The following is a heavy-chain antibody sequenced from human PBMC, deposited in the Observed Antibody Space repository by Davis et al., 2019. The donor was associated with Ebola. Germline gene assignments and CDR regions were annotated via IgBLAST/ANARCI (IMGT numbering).Heavy chain of an antibody. CDR1: GYTFTSYG. Sequence: ASVKVSCESSGYTFTSYGLVWVRQAPGLGLEWMGWISGFNTNTNFAQKFQGRVTVSKDTSTNTAYMDLRSLTSDDTAIYYCARAPNYDVLTGTSSYYFDYWGQGTLVTVSS. V-gene: IGHV1-18*04. J-gene: IGHJ4*02. CDR3: ARAPNYDVLTGTSSYYFDY. D-gene: IGHD3-9*01. CDR2: ISGFNTNT.